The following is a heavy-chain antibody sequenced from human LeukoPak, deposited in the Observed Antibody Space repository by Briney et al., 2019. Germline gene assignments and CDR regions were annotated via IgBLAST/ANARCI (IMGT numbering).Heavy chain of an antibody. CDR3: ARVLRAARPWDY. J-gene: IGHJ4*02. Sequence: ASVKVSCKASGYTFTGYYMHWVRQAPGQGLEWMGWVNPNSGGTNYAQKFQGRVTMTRDTSISTAYMELSRLRSDDTAVYYCARVLRAARPWDYWGQGTLVTVSS. CDR2: VNPNSGGT. CDR1: GYTFTGYY. D-gene: IGHD6-6*01. V-gene: IGHV1-2*02.